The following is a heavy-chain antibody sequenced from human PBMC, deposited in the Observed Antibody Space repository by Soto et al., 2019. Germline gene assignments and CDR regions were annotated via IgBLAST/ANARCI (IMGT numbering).Heavy chain of an antibody. J-gene: IGHJ4*02. CDR2: IWSDGNKR. CDR1: GFMFTNHG. V-gene: IGHV3-33*03. Sequence: PGGSLRLSCAASGFMFTNHGMHWVRQAPGKGLEWVAVIWSDGNKRYYADSVKGRFTVSRDNAKNTLYLQMNSLRAEDTAVYYCALSHTVTTDYWGQGTLVTVSS. D-gene: IGHD4-17*01. CDR3: ALSHTVTTDY.